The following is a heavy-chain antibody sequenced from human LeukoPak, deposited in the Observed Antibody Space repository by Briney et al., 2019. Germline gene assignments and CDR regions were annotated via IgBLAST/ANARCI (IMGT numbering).Heavy chain of an antibody. CDR1: TFTNAW. V-gene: IGHV3-15*07. J-gene: IGHJ4*02. Sequence: SGGSLRLSCVVSTFTNAWMNWVRQAPGKGLEWVGRVKNRGDGRTTDYAAPMKGRFIISRDDSKKTVYLQMDSLKTEDTAVYFCTTEYFGGFEYWGQGTLVTVSS. CDR3: TTEYFGGFEY. D-gene: IGHD3-16*01. CDR2: VKNRGDGRTT.